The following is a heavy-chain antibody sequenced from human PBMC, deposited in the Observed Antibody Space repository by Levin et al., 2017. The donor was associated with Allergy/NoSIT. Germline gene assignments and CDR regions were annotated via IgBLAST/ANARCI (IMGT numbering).Heavy chain of an antibody. V-gene: IGHV3-21*01. Sequence: NPGGSLRLSCDASGFTFNIYTMNWVRQAPGKGLEWISFISTNSAYIFYADSVRGRFTISRDNAKRSLFLQMDNLRDDDTAVYYCARGPEVWGQGTPVTVSS. J-gene: IGHJ4*02. CDR2: ISTNSAYI. CDR1: GFTFNIYT. CDR3: ARGPEV.